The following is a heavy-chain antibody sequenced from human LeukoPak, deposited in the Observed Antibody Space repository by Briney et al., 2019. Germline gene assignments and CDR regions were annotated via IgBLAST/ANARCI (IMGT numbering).Heavy chain of an antibody. J-gene: IGHJ6*02. CDR1: GYTFTGYY. V-gene: IGHV1-2*04. D-gene: IGHD6-19*01. CDR3: ARDRRYSSGWYYPSNYCYYGMDV. Sequence: ASVKVSCKASGYTFTGYYMHWVRQAPGQGLEWMGWINPNSGGTNYAQKFQGWVTMTRDTSISTAYMELSRLRSDDTAVYYCARDRRYSSGWYYPSNYCYYGMDVWGQGTTVTVSS. CDR2: INPNSGGT.